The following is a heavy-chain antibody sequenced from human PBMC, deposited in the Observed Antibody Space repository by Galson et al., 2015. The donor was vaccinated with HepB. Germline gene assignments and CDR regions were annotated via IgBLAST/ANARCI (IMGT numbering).Heavy chain of an antibody. D-gene: IGHD3-16*01. CDR3: AKALRLGLWAEPRAFDY. Sequence: SLRLSCAASGFTFSSYAMSWVRQAPGRGLEWVSAISGSGGSTYYADSVKGRFTISRDNSKNTLYLQMNSLRAEDTAVYYCAKALRLGLWAEPRAFDYWGQGTLVTVSS. CDR1: GFTFSSYA. CDR2: ISGSGGST. J-gene: IGHJ4*02. V-gene: IGHV3-23*01.